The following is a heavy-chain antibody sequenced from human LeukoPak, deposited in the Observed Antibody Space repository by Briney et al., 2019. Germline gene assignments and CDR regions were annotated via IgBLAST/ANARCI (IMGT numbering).Heavy chain of an antibody. J-gene: IGHJ1*01. D-gene: IGHD5-24*01. CDR1: GFTFNNYG. CDR3: ATGGEMATPNVEYFHH. CDR2: ISYDGPIK. V-gene: IGHV3-30*03. Sequence: QSGGSLRLSCAASGFTFNNYGMHWVRQAPGKGLEWVTVISYDGPIKDYAESVKGRFTISRDNSKNTLYLQMNSLRAEDTAVYFCATGGEMATPNVEYFHHWGQGTLVTVSS.